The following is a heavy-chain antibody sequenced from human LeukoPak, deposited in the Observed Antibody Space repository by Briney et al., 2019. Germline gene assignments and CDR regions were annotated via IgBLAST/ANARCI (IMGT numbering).Heavy chain of an antibody. CDR2: ISTGSSTI. CDR1: GFTFSSYS. CDR3: ARGGRIDF. V-gene: IGHV3-48*01. J-gene: IGHJ4*02. Sequence: PGGSLRLSCAASGFTFSSYSMSWVRQAPGKGLEWISYISTGSSTIYYADSVKGRFTISRDNAKNSLYLQVNSLRAEGTALYYCARGGRIDFWGQGTLVTVSS.